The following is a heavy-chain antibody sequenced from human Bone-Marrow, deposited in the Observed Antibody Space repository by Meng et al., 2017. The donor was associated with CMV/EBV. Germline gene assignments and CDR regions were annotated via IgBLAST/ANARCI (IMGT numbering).Heavy chain of an antibody. CDR1: GGSLSGYY. CDR3: ARAPTLGYCSSTSCPGRSGWFDP. V-gene: IGHV4-34*01. CDR2: INHSGST. D-gene: IGHD2-2*01. J-gene: IGHJ5*02. Sequence: SQTLSLTCAVYGGSLSGYYWSWIRQPPGKGLEWMGEINHSGSTNYNPSLKSRVTISVDTSKNQFSLKLSSVTAADTAVYYGARAPTLGYCSSTSCPGRSGWFDPWGQGTLVTVSS.